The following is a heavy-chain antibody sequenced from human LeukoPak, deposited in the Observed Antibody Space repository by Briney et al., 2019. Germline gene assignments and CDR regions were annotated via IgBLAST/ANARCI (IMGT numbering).Heavy chain of an antibody. J-gene: IGHJ6*03. Sequence: ASVKVSCKASGYTFTSYYMHWVRQAPGQGLEWMGIINPSGGSTSYAQKFQGRVTMTRDTSISTAYMELSRLRSDDTAVYYCARDWAWVRRRRQDDYYSYYMDVWGKGTTVTISS. CDR1: GYTFTSYY. CDR3: ARDWAWVRRRRQDDYYSYYMDV. V-gene: IGHV1-46*01. D-gene: IGHD3-10*01. CDR2: INPSGGST.